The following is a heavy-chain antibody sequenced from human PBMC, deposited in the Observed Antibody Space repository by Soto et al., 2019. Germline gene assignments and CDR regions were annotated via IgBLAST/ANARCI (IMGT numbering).Heavy chain of an antibody. CDR3: ARSQALGNYYYYMDV. CDR1: GGSISSSSYY. D-gene: IGHD3-10*01. V-gene: IGHV4-39*01. Sequence: PSETLSLTCTVSGGSISSSSYYWGWIRQPPGKGLEWIGSIYYSGSTYYNPSLKSRVTISVDTSKNQFSLKLSSVTAADTAVYYCARSQALGNYYYYMDVWGKGATVTVSS. CDR2: IYYSGST. J-gene: IGHJ6*03.